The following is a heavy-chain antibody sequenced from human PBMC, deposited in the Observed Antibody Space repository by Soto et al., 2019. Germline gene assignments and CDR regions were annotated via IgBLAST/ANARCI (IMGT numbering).Heavy chain of an antibody. CDR2: IIPIFGTA. Sequence: SSVKVSCKASGATFSSYAISWVRQAPEQGIEWRGQIIPIFGTANYAQKFQGRYTITAGKSTSSAYMERSSLRSEGSAVNYCAIGSARAGAPDGSKSDFKIWGRG. CDR3: AIGSARAGAPDGSKSDFKI. D-gene: IGHD1-26*01. CDR1: GATFSSYA. J-gene: IGHJ6*03. V-gene: IGHV1-69*06.